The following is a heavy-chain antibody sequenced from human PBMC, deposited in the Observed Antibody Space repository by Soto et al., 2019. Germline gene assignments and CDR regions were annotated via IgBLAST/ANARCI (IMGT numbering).Heavy chain of an antibody. D-gene: IGHD2-2*01. V-gene: IGHV4-30-4*01. CDR3: ARLRLLWVPAAIRNRPYYYYYGMDV. J-gene: IGHJ6*02. Sequence: PSETLSLTCTVSGGSISSGDYYGSWIRQPPGKGLEWIGYIYYSGSTYYNPSLKSRVIISVDTSKNQFSLKLSSVTAADTAVYYCARLRLLWVPAAIRNRPYYYYYGMDVWGQGTTVPVSS. CDR2: IYYSGST. CDR1: GGSISSGDYY.